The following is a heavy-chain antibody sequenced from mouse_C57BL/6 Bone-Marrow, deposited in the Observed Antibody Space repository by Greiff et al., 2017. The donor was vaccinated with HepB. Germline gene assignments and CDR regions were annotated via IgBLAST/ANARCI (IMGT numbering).Heavy chain of an antibody. V-gene: IGHV1-53*01. CDR1: GYTFTSYW. J-gene: IGHJ3*01. Sequence: QVQLQQSGTELVKPGASVKLSCKASGYTFTSYWMHWVKQRPGQGLEWIGNINPSNGGTNYNEKFKSKATLTVDKSSSTAYMQLSSLTSEDSAVYYCAREAGNFSWFAYWGQGTLVTVPA. CDR2: INPSNGGT. D-gene: IGHD2-1*01. CDR3: AREAGNFSWFAY.